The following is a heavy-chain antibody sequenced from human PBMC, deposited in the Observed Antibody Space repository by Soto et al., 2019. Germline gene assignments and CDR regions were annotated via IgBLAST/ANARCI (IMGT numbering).Heavy chain of an antibody. CDR2: ISSSSSYI. Sequence: PGGSLRLSCAASGFTFSSYSMNWVRQAPGKGLEWVSSISSSSSYIYYADSVKGRFTISRDNAKNSLYLQMNSLRAEDTAVYYCARVRARVAVAGIDAFDIWGQGTMVTVSS. J-gene: IGHJ3*02. CDR3: ARVRARVAVAGIDAFDI. D-gene: IGHD6-19*01. CDR1: GFTFSSYS. V-gene: IGHV3-21*01.